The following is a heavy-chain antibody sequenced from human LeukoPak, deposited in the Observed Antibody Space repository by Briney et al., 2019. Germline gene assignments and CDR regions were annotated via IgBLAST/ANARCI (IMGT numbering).Heavy chain of an antibody. CDR3: ASTGFIAAAVNGDDYFDY. CDR2: ISAYNGNT. D-gene: IGHD6-13*01. V-gene: IGHV1-18*01. J-gene: IGHJ4*02. CDR1: GYTFTSYG. Sequence: ASVKVSCKASGYTFTSYGISWVRQAPGQGLEWMGWISAYNGNTNYAQKFQGRVTITADESTSTAYMELSSLRSEDTAVYYCASTGFIAAAVNGDDYFDYWGQGTLVTVSS.